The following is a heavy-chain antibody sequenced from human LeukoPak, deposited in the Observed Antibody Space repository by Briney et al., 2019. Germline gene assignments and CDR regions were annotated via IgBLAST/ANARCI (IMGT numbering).Heavy chain of an antibody. CDR1: GFTFSSYA. CDR2: ISYDGSNK. V-gene: IGHV3-30-3*01. D-gene: IGHD3-22*01. Sequence: GGSLRLSCAASGFTFSSYAMHWVHQAPGKGLEWVAVISYDGSNKYYADSVKGRFTISRDNSKNTLYLQMNSLRAEDTAVYYCGQYYYDSSGYYYVYWGQGTLVTVSS. CDR3: GQYYYDSSGYYYVY. J-gene: IGHJ4*02.